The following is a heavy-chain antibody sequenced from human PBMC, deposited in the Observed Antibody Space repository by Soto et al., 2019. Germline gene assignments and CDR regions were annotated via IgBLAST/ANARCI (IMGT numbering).Heavy chain of an antibody. D-gene: IGHD6-13*01. CDR3: ARDMAAGTWTYFDY. J-gene: IGHJ4*02. CDR1: GYTFTSYG. CDR2: ISAYNGNT. Sequence: ASVKVSCKASGYTFTSYGISWVRQAPGQGLEWMGWISAYNGNTNYAQKLQGRVTMTTDTSTSTAYMELRSLRSDDTAVYYCARDMAAGTWTYFDYWDQGTLVTVSS. V-gene: IGHV1-18*04.